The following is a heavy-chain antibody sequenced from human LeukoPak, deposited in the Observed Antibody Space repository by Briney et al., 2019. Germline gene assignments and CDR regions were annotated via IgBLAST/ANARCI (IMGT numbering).Heavy chain of an antibody. CDR1: GFIVSSKY. D-gene: IGHD2-2*01. Sequence: GGTLRLSCAASGFIVSSKYMSWVRQAPGKGLEWVSVIYSGGSTHYADSVKGRFTISRDNSKNMLYLQMNSLRAEDTAVYYCAGGPKQQLLWGRASNGFDPWGQGTLVTVSS. CDR3: AGGPKQQLLWGRASNGFDP. V-gene: IGHV3-66*01. CDR2: IYSGGST. J-gene: IGHJ5*02.